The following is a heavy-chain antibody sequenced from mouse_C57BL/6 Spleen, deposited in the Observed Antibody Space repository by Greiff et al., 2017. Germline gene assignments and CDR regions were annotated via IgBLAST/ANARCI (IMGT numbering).Heavy chain of an antibody. CDR3: SPLFAF. CDR2: INPNSGST. J-gene: IGHJ3*01. V-gene: IGHV1-64*01. CDR1: GYTFTSYW. Sequence: VQLQQPGAELVKPGASVKLSCKASGYTFTSYWMHWVKQRPGQGLEWIGMINPNSGSTNYNEKFKSKATLTVAKSSRTAYLQLSSLTSEDSAVYYCSPLFAFWGQGTLVTVSA.